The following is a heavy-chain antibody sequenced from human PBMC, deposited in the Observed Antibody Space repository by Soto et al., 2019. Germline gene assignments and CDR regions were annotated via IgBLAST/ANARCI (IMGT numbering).Heavy chain of an antibody. V-gene: IGHV3-33*01. CDR3: ARDLSGPPDY. J-gene: IGHJ4*02. CDR1: GFTFSNYG. CDR2: TRHDGTNK. Sequence: QVQLVQSGGGVVQRGGSLRLSCATSGFTFSNYGMHWVRLAPGKGLEWVAVTRHDGTNKYYADSVKGRCTISRDNSKNTVHLQMNSLRGEDTAVYYCARDLSGPPDYWGQGTLVTVSS.